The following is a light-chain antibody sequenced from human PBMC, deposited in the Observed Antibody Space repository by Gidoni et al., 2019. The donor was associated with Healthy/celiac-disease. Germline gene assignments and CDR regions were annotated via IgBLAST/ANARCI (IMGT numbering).Light chain of an antibody. CDR2: GNS. CDR3: QSYDSSLSAPYV. Sequence: QSVLTQPPSVSAAPGQRVTISCTGSSSNIGAGYDVNWYQQLPGTAPKLLIYGNSNRPSGVPDRFSGSKSGTSAYLAITGLQAEDEADYYCQSYDSSLSAPYVFGTGTKVTVL. V-gene: IGLV1-40*01. J-gene: IGLJ1*01. CDR1: SSNIGAGYD.